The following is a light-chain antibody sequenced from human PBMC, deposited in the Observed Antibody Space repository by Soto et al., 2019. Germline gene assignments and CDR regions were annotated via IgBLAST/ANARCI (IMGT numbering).Light chain of an antibody. Sequence: QSVLTPPPSASGSPGQSFAISGTGTSSDVGGYNYVSWYQQHPGKAPKLMIYEVNTRPSGVPDRFAPTESGNPASLTVSRRQAEDEADYYCISDAGSSSVFGTGTKVT. CDR1: SSDVGGYNY. CDR2: EVN. J-gene: IGLJ1*01. CDR3: ISDAGSSSV. V-gene: IGLV2-8*01.